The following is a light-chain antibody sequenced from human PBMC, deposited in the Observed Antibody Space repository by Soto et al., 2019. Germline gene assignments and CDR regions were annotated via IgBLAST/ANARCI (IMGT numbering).Light chain of an antibody. CDR2: DAT. Sequence: DIQMTQSPSTLSASVGDRVTITCRASQGISRWLAWYQQKPGKAPKLLIHDATSLESGVPSRFSGSGSGTEFTLTSSSLQPDDVATYYCQQYSSYWTFAQGTKVEIK. CDR1: QGISRW. CDR3: QQYSSYWT. J-gene: IGKJ1*01. V-gene: IGKV1-5*01.